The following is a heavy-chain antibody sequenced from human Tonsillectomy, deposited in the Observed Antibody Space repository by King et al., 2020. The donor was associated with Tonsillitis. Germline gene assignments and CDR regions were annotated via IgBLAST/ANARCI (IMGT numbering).Heavy chain of an antibody. V-gene: IGHV4-30-4*01. CDR1: GGSISSGDYY. D-gene: IGHD4-11*01. J-gene: IGHJ3*02. CDR2: IYYSGST. Sequence: VQLQESGPGLVKPSQTLSLTCTVSGGSISSGDYYWSWIRQPPGKGLEWIGYIYYSGSTYYNPSLKSRVTISVDTSKNQFSLKLSSVTAADTAVYYCARAPETPYSRSGGVDIWGQGTMVTVSS. CDR3: ARAPETPYSRSGGVDI.